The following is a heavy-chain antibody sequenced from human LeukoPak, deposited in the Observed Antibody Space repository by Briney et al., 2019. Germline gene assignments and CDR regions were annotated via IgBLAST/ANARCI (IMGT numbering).Heavy chain of an antibody. J-gene: IGHJ4*02. D-gene: IGHD3-22*01. CDR3: ARAGENSGYYYYPDY. Sequence: KSGGSLRLSCAASGFTFDGYAMYWVRQAPGKGLEWVASISSGSYYIYYADSVKGRFTISRDNGKNSLFLQMSSLRAEDTAVYYCARAGENSGYYYYPDYWGQGALVTVSS. CDR1: GFTFDGYA. CDR2: ISSGSYYI. V-gene: IGHV3-21*06.